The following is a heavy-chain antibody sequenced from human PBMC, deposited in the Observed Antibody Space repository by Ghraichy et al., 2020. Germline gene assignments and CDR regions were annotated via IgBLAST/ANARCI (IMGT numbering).Heavy chain of an antibody. CDR2: ISSSSSTI. CDR1: GFTFSSYS. J-gene: IGHJ3*02. Sequence: GGSLRLSCAASGFTFSSYSMNWVRQAPGKGLEWVSYISSSSSTIYYAASVKGRFTISSDNAKNSLYLQMNSLRAEDTAVYYCARVTGAFDIWGQGKMVTVSS. CDR3: ARVTGAFDI. V-gene: IGHV3-48*01.